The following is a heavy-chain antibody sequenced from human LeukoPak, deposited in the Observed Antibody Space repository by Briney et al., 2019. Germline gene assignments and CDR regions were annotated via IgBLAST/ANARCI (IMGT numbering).Heavy chain of an antibody. CDR2: ISSSGSTI. J-gene: IGHJ4*02. Sequence: PGGSLRLSCAASGFTFSSYEMNWVRQAPGKGLEWVSYISSSGSTIYYADSVKGRFTISRDNAKNSLYLQMNSQRAEDTAVYYCARDRDGYNCVFDYWGQGTLVTVSS. CDR3: ARDRDGYNCVFDY. CDR1: GFTFSSYE. D-gene: IGHD5-24*01. V-gene: IGHV3-48*03.